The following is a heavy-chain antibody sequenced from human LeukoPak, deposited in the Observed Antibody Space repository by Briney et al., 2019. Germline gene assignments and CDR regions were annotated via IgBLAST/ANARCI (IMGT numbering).Heavy chain of an antibody. D-gene: IGHD6-19*01. V-gene: IGHV4-4*02. CDR3: ARDLKIGYNSGWYSFDY. J-gene: IGHJ4*02. CDR1: GGSISSSNW. CDR2: IYHSGST. Sequence: SETLSLTCAVSGGSISSSNWWSWVRQPPGKGLEWIGEIYHSGSTNYNPSLKSRVTISVDKSKNQFSLKLSSVTAADTAVYYCARDLKIGYNSGWYSFDYWGQGILVTVSS.